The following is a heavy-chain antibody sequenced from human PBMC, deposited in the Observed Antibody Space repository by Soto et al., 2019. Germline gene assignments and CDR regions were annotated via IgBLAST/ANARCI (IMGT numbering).Heavy chain of an antibody. V-gene: IGHV1-18*04. J-gene: IGHJ4*02. Sequence: APVNVSCKASGYTSTGYGISWVRQAPGQGLEWMGWISAYNGNTNYAQKLQGRGTMTTDTSTSTAYMELRSLRSNNTAVYDCASMRLAAKFWAYSGQGSPVTVSS. CDR1: GYTSTGYG. CDR3: ASMRLAAKFWAY. D-gene: IGHD6-6*01. CDR2: ISAYNGNT.